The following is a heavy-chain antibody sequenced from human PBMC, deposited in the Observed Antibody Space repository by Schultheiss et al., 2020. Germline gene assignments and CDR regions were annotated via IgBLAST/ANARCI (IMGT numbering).Heavy chain of an antibody. CDR3: ARVRVRLPGYYYGMDV. Sequence: GGSLRLSCAASGFTFSSYSMNWVRQAPGKGLEWVSSISSSSSYIYYADSVKGRFTISRDNAKNSLYLQMNSLRAEDTAVYYCARVRVRLPGYYYGMDVWGQGTTVTVSS. CDR1: GFTFSSYS. J-gene: IGHJ6*02. D-gene: IGHD3-10*01. V-gene: IGHV3-21*01. CDR2: ISSSSSYI.